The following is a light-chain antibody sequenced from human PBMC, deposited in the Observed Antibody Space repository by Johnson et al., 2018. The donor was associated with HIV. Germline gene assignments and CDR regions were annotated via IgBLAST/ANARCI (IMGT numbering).Light chain of an antibody. CDR1: SSNIGNNY. J-gene: IGLJ1*01. CDR3: GTWDSSLSAYV. Sequence: HSVLTQPPSVSAAPGQKVTISCSGSSSNIGNNYVSWYQQLPGTAPKLLIYENNKRPSGITDRFSGSKSGTSATLGITGLQTGDEADYYCGTWDSSLSAYVFGAGTKVTVL. V-gene: IGLV1-51*02. CDR2: ENN.